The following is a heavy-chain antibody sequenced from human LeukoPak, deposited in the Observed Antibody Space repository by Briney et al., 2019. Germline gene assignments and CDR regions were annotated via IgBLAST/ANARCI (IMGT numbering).Heavy chain of an antibody. CDR3: ARDGADYDAFDI. CDR2: IYYSGST. J-gene: IGHJ3*02. Sequence: SETLSLTCTVSGGSISSGDYYWSWIRQPPGKGLEWIGYIYYSGSTYYNPSLKSRVTISVDTSKNQFSLKLSSVTAADTAVYYCARDGADYDAFDIWGQGQWSPSLQ. D-gene: IGHD3-16*01. V-gene: IGHV4-30-4*08. CDR1: GGSISSGDYY.